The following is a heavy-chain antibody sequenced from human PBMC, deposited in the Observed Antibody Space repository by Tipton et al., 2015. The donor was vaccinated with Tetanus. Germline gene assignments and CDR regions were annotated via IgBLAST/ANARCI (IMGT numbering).Heavy chain of an antibody. Sequence: TLSLTCTVSGASISTSRFYWAWIRQSPGKGLDWIGSIYYTGSTVYNPSLKSRVTISVDKSKNQFSLRLGPVTAADTAMYYCAREPAATGTSLFDYWGQGALVTVSS. V-gene: IGHV4-39*07. CDR3: AREPAATGTSLFDY. CDR1: GASISTSRFY. J-gene: IGHJ4*02. CDR2: IYYTGST. D-gene: IGHD6-13*01.